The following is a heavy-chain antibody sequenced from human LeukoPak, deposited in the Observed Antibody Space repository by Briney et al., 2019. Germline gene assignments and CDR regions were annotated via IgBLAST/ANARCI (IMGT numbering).Heavy chain of an antibody. CDR2: INPNSGGT. Sequence: ASVKVSCKASGYTFTGYYMHWVRQAPGQGLEWMGWINPNSGGTNYAQKFQGRVTMTRDTSISTAYMELSRLRSDDTAVYYCARDRGNSRWGYYYYYMDVWGKGTTVTVSS. V-gene: IGHV1-2*02. CDR1: GYTFTGYY. J-gene: IGHJ6*03. CDR3: ARDRGNSRWGYYYYYMDV. D-gene: IGHD4-23*01.